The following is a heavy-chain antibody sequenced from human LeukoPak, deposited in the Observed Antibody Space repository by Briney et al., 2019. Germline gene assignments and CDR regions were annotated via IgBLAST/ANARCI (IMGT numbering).Heavy chain of an antibody. V-gene: IGHV1-18*01. D-gene: IGHD5-18*01. J-gene: IGHJ6*03. Sequence: ASVKVSCKASGGTFSSYAISWVRQAPGQGLEWLGWISAYSGNTNYAQKLQGRVTLTTETSTNTAHMDLRSLRSDDTAVYFCARVSLDTSMVYYYMDVWGKGTTVTVSS. CDR2: ISAYSGNT. CDR3: ARVSLDTSMVYYYMDV. CDR1: GGTFSSYA.